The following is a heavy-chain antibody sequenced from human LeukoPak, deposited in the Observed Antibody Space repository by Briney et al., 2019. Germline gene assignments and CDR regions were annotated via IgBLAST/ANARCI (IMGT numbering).Heavy chain of an antibody. D-gene: IGHD5-18*01. V-gene: IGHV4-34*01. J-gene: IGHJ4*02. Sequence: SETLSLTCTVSGGSISSYYWSWIRQPPGKGLEWIGEINHSGSTNYNPSLKSRVTISVDTSKNQFSLKLSSVTAADTAVYYCARGRIQLWLQSFDYWGQGTLVTVSS. CDR3: ARGRIQLWLQSFDY. CDR1: GGSISSYY. CDR2: INHSGST.